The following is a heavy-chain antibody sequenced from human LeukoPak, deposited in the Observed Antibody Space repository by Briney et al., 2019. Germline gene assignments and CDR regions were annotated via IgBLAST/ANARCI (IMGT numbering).Heavy chain of an antibody. Sequence: SETLSLTCTASGGSISSSSYYWGWIRQPPGKGLEWIGYIYHSGSTYYNPSLKSRVTISVDRSKNQFSLKLSSVTAADTAVYYCARREWTGYYFDYWGQGTLVTVSS. V-gene: IGHV4-30-2*01. J-gene: IGHJ4*02. D-gene: IGHD3-3*01. CDR1: GGSISSSSYY. CDR2: IYHSGST. CDR3: ARREWTGYYFDY.